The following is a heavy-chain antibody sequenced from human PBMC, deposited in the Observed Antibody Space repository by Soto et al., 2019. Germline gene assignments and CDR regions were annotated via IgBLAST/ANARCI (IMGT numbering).Heavy chain of an antibody. V-gene: IGHV1-18*01. J-gene: IGHJ5*02. CDR1: GYTFTSYG. D-gene: IGHD3-3*01. Sequence: QVQLVQSGAEVKKPGASVKVSCKASGYTFTSYGLSWVRQAPGQGLEWMGWISPYNGYTNYAQKLQGRVTMTTDTSTSTAYMELRSLRSDDTAVYYCARGKDFGVVIPSNTNWFDPWGQGTLVTVSS. CDR3: ARGKDFGVVIPSNTNWFDP. CDR2: ISPYNGYT.